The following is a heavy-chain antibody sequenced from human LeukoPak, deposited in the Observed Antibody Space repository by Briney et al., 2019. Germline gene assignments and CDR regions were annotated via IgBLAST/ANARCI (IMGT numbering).Heavy chain of an antibody. CDR3: ARDLGSSWYGWFDP. CDR1: GGSISSGSYY. V-gene: IGHV4-61*02. CDR2: IYTSGST. Sequence: PSETLSLTCTVSGGSISSGSYYWSWIRQPAGKGLEWIGRIYTSGSTNYNPSLKSRVTISVDTSKNQFSLKLSSVTAADTAVYYCARDLGSSWYGWFDPWGQGTLVTVSS. D-gene: IGHD6-13*01. J-gene: IGHJ5*02.